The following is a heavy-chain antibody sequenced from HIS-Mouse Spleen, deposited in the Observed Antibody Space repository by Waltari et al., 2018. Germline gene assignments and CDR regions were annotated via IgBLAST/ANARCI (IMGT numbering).Heavy chain of an antibody. J-gene: IGHJ3*02. D-gene: IGHD6-13*01. V-gene: IGHV4-39*07. Sequence: QLQLQESGPGLVKPSETLSLTCTVSGGSISSSSYYWGWIRQPPGKGLEWIGSIYYSGSTYYNPSLKSRVTISVDTSKNQFSLKLSSVTAADTAVYYCAREIPYSSSWDAFDIWGQGTMVTVSS. CDR1: GGSISSSSYY. CDR3: AREIPYSSSWDAFDI. CDR2: IYYSGST.